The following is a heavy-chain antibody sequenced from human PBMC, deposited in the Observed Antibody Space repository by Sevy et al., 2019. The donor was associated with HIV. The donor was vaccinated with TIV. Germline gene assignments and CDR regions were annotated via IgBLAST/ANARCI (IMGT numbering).Heavy chain of an antibody. CDR3: AHRREAAALGY. D-gene: IGHD6-13*01. V-gene: IGHV2-5*01. Sequence: SCPTLVKPTQTLTLTCTFSGFSLSTSGVGVGWIRQPPGKALEWLALIYWNDDKRYSPSLKSRLTITKDTSKNQVVLTMTNMDPVDTATYYCAHRREAAALGYWGQGTLVTVSS. CDR1: GFSLSTSGVG. CDR2: IYWNDDK. J-gene: IGHJ4*02.